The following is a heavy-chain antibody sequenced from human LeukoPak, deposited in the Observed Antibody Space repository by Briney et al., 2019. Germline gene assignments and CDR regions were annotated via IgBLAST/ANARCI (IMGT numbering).Heavy chain of an antibody. CDR2: IYYGGST. D-gene: IGHD3-22*01. Sequence: SETLSLTCTVSGGSISSYYWSWIRQPPGKGLEWIGYIYYGGSTNYNPSLKSRVTISVDTSKNQFSLKLSSVTAADTAVYYCGTTEMDYYVSSGYTIRGQGTMVTVSS. CDR3: GTTEMDYYVSSGYTI. J-gene: IGHJ3*02. V-gene: IGHV4-59*01. CDR1: GGSISSYY.